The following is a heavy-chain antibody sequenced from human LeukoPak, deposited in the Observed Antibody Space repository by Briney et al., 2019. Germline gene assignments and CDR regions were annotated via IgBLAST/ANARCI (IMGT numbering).Heavy chain of an antibody. CDR1: GGTFSSYA. CDR2: IIPIFGTA. Sequence: SVKVSCKASGGTFSSYAISWVRQAPGQGLEWMGRIIPIFGTANYAQKFQGRVTITTDESTSTAYMELSSLRSEDTAVYYCARDVHGDYGSGWFDPWGQGTLVSVSS. V-gene: IGHV1-69*05. CDR3: ARDVHGDYGSGWFDP. J-gene: IGHJ5*02. D-gene: IGHD4-17*01.